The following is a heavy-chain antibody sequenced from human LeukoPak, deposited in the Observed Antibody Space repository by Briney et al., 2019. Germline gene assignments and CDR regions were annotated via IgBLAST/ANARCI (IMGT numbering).Heavy chain of an antibody. D-gene: IGHD2-15*01. J-gene: IGHJ6*02. CDR3: ARVGYCSGGSCYYYYGMDV. CDR1: GFTFSSYS. V-gene: IGHV3-21*01. CDR2: ISSSSSYI. Sequence: GGSLRLSCAAPGFTFSSYSMNWVRQAPGKGLEWVSSISSSSSYIYYADSVKGRFTISRDNAKNSLYLQMNSLRAEDTAVYYCARVGYCSGGSCYYYYGMDVWGQGTTVTVSS.